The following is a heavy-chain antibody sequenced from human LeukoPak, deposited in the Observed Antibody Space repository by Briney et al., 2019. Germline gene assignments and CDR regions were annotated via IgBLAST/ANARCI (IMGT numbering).Heavy chain of an antibody. D-gene: IGHD6-13*01. Sequence: GGSLRLSCAASGFTFSNAWMSWVRQAPGKGLEWVGRIKSKTDGGTTDYAAPVKGRFTISRDDSKNTLYLQMNSLRAEDTAVYYCAGNLGYSGSCPEHWGQGTLVTVSS. CDR3: AGNLGYSGSCPEH. CDR1: GFTFSNAW. CDR2: IKSKTDGGTT. J-gene: IGHJ1*01. V-gene: IGHV3-15*01.